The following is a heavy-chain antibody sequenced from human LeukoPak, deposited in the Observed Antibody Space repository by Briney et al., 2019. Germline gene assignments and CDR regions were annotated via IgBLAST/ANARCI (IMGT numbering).Heavy chain of an antibody. Sequence: ASVKVSCKASGGTFSSYAISWARQAPGQGLEWMGGIIPIFGTANYAQKFQGRVTITADESTSTAYMELSSLRSEDTAVYYCARGDTPNYYDSSGYYYEFDYWGQGTLVTVSS. V-gene: IGHV1-69*01. CDR1: GGTFSSYA. J-gene: IGHJ4*02. D-gene: IGHD3-22*01. CDR3: ARGDTPNYYDSSGYYYEFDY. CDR2: IIPIFGTA.